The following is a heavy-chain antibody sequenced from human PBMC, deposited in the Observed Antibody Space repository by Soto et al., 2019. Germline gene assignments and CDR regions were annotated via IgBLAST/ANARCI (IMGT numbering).Heavy chain of an antibody. CDR3: ARGYYYGSGSYFANYYYYYMDV. CDR2: INHSGST. J-gene: IGHJ6*03. D-gene: IGHD3-10*01. CDR1: GGSFSGYY. Sequence: QVQLQQWGAGLLKPSETLSLTCAVYGGSFSGYYWSWIRQPPGKGLEWIGEINHSGSTNYNPSLKSRVTISVDTSKNQFSLKLCSVTAADTAVYYCARGYYYGSGSYFANYYYYYMDVWGKGTTVTVSS. V-gene: IGHV4-34*01.